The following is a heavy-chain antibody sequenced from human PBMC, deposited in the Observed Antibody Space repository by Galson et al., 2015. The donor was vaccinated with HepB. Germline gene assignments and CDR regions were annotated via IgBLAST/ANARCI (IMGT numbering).Heavy chain of an antibody. D-gene: IGHD3-22*01. CDR1: GFTVSSNY. Sequence: SLRLSCAASGFTVSSNYMSWVRQAPGKGLEWVSVTYSGGSTYYADSVKGRFTISGDNSKNTLSLQMNNLRAEDTAVYYCAGASSGLRRHDYWGQGTLVTISS. CDR3: AGASSGLRRHDY. V-gene: IGHV3-53*01. J-gene: IGHJ4*02. CDR2: TYSGGST.